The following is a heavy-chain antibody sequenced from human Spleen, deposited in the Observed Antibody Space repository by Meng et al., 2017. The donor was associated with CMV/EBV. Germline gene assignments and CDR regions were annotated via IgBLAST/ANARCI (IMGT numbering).Heavy chain of an antibody. V-gene: IGHV6-1*01. CDR2: TYYRSKWYN. D-gene: IGHD6-13*01. CDR3: ARGGSSSRPGVDY. Sequence: QVQLQQSGPELVKASQTPSLTCAISGDIVSSNSAAWNWSRQSPSRGLEWLGRTYYRSKWYNDYAVSVKSRIAINPDTSKNQFSLQLNSVTPEDTAVYYCARGGSSSRPGVDYWGQGTLVTVSS. J-gene: IGHJ4*02. CDR1: GDIVSSNSAA.